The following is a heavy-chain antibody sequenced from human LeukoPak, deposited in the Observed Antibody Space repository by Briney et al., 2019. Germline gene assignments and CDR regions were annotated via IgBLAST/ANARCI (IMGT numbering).Heavy chain of an antibody. J-gene: IGHJ6*03. Sequence: SETLSLTCTVSGGSISSYYWSWIRQPPGKGLEWIGYIYYSGSTNYNPSLKSRVTISVDTSKNQFSLKLSSVTAADTAVYYCARSQRWEVAMVYYYYYMDVWGKGTTVTVSS. D-gene: IGHD5-18*01. CDR2: IYYSGST. CDR3: ARSQRWEVAMVYYYYYMDV. CDR1: GGSISSYY. V-gene: IGHV4-59*08.